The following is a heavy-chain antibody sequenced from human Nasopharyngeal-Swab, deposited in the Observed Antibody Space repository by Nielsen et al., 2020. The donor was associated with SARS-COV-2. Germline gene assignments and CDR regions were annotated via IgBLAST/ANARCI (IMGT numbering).Heavy chain of an antibody. CDR2: IVVGSGNT. D-gene: IGHD6-19*01. V-gene: IGHV1-58*01. Sequence: WARQAPGQRLEWIGWIVVGSGNTNYAQKFQERVTITRDMSTSTAYMELSSLRSEDTAVYYCAATVAGMGSYGDWGQGTLVTVSS. CDR3: AATVAGMGSYGD. J-gene: IGHJ4*02.